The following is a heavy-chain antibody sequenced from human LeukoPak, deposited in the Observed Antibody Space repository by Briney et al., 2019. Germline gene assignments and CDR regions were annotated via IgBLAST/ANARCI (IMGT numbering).Heavy chain of an antibody. V-gene: IGHV3-53*01. J-gene: IGHJ4*02. CDR2: VYSGGST. CDR3: ARDTPGQGFDY. Sequence: PGGSLRLSCAASGFTVSSNYMSWVRQAPGKGLEWVSVVYSGGSTYYADSVKGRFTISRDNSKNTLYLQMNSLRAEDTAVYYCARDTPGQGFDYWGQGTLVTVSS. CDR1: GFTVSSNY.